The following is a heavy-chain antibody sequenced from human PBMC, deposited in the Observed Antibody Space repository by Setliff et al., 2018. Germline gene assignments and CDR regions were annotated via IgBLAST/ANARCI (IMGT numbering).Heavy chain of an antibody. J-gene: IGHJ2*01. CDR3: ARAPPSVPYGDYGPRQYFDL. CDR2: VFHTGST. D-gene: IGHD4-17*01. CDR1: SGSIGSHY. V-gene: IGHV4-59*11. Sequence: SETLSLTCSVSSGSIGSHYWNWMRQPPGEGLEWIGHVFHTGSTKYNPSLRSRVTISVDTSENYFSLRLTSVTAADTAVYYCARAPPSVPYGDYGPRQYFDLWGRGSLVTVSS.